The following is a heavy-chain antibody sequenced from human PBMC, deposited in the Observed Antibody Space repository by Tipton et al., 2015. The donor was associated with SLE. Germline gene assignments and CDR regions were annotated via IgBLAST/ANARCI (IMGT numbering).Heavy chain of an antibody. V-gene: IGHV1-18*01. CDR2: ISAYNGNT. D-gene: IGHD3-22*01. Sequence: QSGAEVKKPGASVKVSCKASGYTFTSYGISWVRQAPGQGLEWMGWISAYNGNTKNAQILQGRVTMTTDTSTSTAYMELRSLRSDDTAVYYCARVRGNYYDSDGYYRFFDYWGQGSLVSVSS. CDR1: GYTFTSYG. CDR3: ARVRGNYYDSDGYYRFFDY. J-gene: IGHJ4*02.